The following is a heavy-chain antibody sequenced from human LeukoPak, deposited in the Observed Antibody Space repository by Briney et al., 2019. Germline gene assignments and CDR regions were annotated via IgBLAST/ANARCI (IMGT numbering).Heavy chain of an antibody. CDR2: IEHDGSIA. V-gene: IGHV3-30*02. D-gene: IGHD6-13*01. CDR1: GFTFRNFG. J-gene: IGHJ5*02. Sequence: GGSLRPSCVASGFTFRNFGLHWVRQAPDKGLEWVAFIEHDGSIASYSESVKGRFSLSRDDSKTAVSLQMNSLRAEDTALYYCVKDVVPGRTGAGPGSWGQGTLVTVSS. CDR3: VKDVVPGRTGAGPGS.